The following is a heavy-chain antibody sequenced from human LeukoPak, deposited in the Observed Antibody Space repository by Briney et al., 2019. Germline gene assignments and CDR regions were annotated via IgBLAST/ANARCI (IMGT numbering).Heavy chain of an antibody. V-gene: IGHV5-51*01. CDR1: GYRFTSFW. D-gene: IGHD3-16*01. J-gene: IGHJ5*02. Sequence: GESRKISCKGVGYRFTSFWSGGARQMPGKGRDGMGIIYPGDSDTRYSPSFEGKVTISADKSISTAYLQWSRMKASDTAMYYCACHNYYEAALAPWGQGTLVTVSS. CDR2: IYPGDSDT. CDR3: ACHNYYEAALAP.